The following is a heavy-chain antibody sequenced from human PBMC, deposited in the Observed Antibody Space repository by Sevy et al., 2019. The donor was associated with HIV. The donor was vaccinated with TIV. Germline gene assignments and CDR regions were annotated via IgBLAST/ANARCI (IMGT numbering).Heavy chain of an antibody. CDR3: GRGSSGLNVGPYDY. CDR2: IKQDGSEK. D-gene: IGHD1-26*01. Sequence: GGSLRLSCEASGFSFSSYWMSWVRQAPGKGLEWVANIKQDGSEKFYVDSVKGRFTISRDNARNSLYLQMNSLRAEDTAVYFCGRGSSGLNVGPYDYWGQGTPVTVSS. V-gene: IGHV3-7*04. CDR1: GFSFSSYW. J-gene: IGHJ4*02.